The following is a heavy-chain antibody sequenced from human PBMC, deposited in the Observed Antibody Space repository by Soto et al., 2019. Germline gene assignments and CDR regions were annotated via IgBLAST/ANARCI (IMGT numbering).Heavy chain of an antibody. CDR2: TYYRSRWYN. J-gene: IGHJ4*02. CDR3: ARLGGSYAVPHFDY. D-gene: IGHD1-26*01. V-gene: IGHV6-1*01. CDR1: GDSVSSNSAA. Sequence: SQTLSLTCAISGDSVSSNSAAWSWLRQSPSRGLEWLGRTYYRSRWYNDYALSVKSRITINPDTSKNQFSLKLSSVTAADTAVYYCARLGGSYAVPHFDYWGQGTLVTVSS.